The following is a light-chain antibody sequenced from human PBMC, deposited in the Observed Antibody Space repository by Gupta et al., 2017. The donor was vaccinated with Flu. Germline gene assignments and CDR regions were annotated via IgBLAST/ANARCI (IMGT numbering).Light chain of an antibody. J-gene: IGLJ1*01. CDR3: QSFDSSLNIYV. CDR1: SSNIGAGYE. CDR2: ANF. V-gene: IGLV1-40*01. Sequence: QSVLSQPPSVSGAPGQRVTISCTGSSSNIGAGYEVHWYQQLPGTAPKLLIYANFDRPSGVPDRFSVSKSGISASLAITGLQAEDEADYYCQSFDSSLNIYVFGTGTNVTVL.